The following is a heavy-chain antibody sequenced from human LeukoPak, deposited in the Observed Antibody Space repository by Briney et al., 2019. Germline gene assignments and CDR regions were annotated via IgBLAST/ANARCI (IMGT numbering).Heavy chain of an antibody. CDR2: ISSSSSYI. J-gene: IGHJ4*02. D-gene: IGHD3-3*01. V-gene: IGHV3-21*01. Sequence: GGSLRLSCAASGFTFSSYSMNWVRRAPGKGLEWVSSISSSSSYIYYADSVKGRFTISRDNAKNSLYLQMNSLRAEDTAVYYCARTTIFGVVMRYWGQGTLVTVSS. CDR1: GFTFSSYS. CDR3: ARTTIFGVVMRY.